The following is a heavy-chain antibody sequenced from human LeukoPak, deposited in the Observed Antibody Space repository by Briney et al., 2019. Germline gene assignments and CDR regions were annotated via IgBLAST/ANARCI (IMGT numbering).Heavy chain of an antibody. CDR2: IDYSGTT. Sequence: SETLSLTCTVSGGSISSSSNYWGWIRQPPGKGLEWIGSIDYSGTTYYNPSLKSRVTISVDTSKNQISLKLTSLTAADTAMYYCARDEYYDRSADGFDIWGQGTMVTVSS. CDR1: GGSISSSSNY. CDR3: ARDEYYDRSADGFDI. D-gene: IGHD3-22*01. V-gene: IGHV4-39*07. J-gene: IGHJ3*02.